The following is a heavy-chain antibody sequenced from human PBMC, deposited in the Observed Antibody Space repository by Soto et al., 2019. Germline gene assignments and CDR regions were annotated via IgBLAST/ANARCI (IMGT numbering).Heavy chain of an antibody. Sequence: SETLSLTCAVYGGSFGGYYWSWIRQPPGKGLEWIGEINHSGSTNYNPSLKSRVTISVDTSKNQFSLKLSSVTAADTAVYYCAREAAMALNWFDPWGQGTLVTVSS. CDR2: INHSGST. V-gene: IGHV4-34*01. CDR3: AREAAMALNWFDP. CDR1: GGSFGGYY. J-gene: IGHJ5*02. D-gene: IGHD5-18*01.